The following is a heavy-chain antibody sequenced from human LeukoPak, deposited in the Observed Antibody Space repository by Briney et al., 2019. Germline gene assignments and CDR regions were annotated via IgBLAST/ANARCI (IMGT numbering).Heavy chain of an antibody. D-gene: IGHD2-2*01. V-gene: IGHV1-2*02. CDR3: ARDHCSANSCYEDYYNGVDV. CDR1: GYTFTDYY. J-gene: IGHJ6*02. CDR2: INPNSGGT. Sequence: ASVKVSCKASGYTFTDYYLQWVRQAPGQGLEWMGWINPNSGGTEYAQTFQGRVTMTRDMSISTAYMELSRLRSDDTAVYYCARDHCSANSCYEDYYNGVDVWGQGTTVTVPS.